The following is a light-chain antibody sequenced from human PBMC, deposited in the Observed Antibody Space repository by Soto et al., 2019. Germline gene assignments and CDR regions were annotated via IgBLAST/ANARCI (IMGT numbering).Light chain of an antibody. CDR2: GAS. V-gene: IGKV3-15*01. Sequence: ILMTHSAGEFSVSPGERATLSCRASQSVSINLAWYQQKPGHAPRLLIYGASTRATGIPARFSGSGSGKELTITISSMHSEDLGVYYCPKYNKCSLNFGGGTKA. J-gene: IGKJ4*01. CDR1: QSVSIN. CDR3: PKYNKCSLN.